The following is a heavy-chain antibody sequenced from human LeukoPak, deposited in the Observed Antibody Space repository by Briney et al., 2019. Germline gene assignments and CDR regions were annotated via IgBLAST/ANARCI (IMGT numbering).Heavy chain of an antibody. J-gene: IGHJ3*02. CDR1: GFIVSSNY. V-gene: IGHV3-53*01. Sequence: GGSLRLSCAASGFIVSSNYMSWVRQAPGKGLEWVSVIYSDDSTYYADSVRGRFTISRDNSKNTLYLQMNSLRAEDTAVYYCAKGGAKSDILTGYYEGGAFDIWGQGTMVTVSS. CDR2: IYSDDST. CDR3: AKGGAKSDILTGYYEGGAFDI. D-gene: IGHD3-9*01.